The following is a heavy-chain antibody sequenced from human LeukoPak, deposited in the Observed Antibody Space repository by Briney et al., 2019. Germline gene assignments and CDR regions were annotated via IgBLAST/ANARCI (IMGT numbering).Heavy chain of an antibody. J-gene: IGHJ4*02. Sequence: ASVKVSCKASGYTFSSYGISWVRQAPGQGLEWMGWISAYNGNTNHAQKFQGRVTMTTDTSTTTAYMELRSLRSDDTAVYYCARDIYYYDSSGSYSFDYWGQGALVTVSS. CDR3: ARDIYYYDSSGSYSFDY. V-gene: IGHV1-18*01. CDR2: ISAYNGNT. CDR1: GYTFSSYG. D-gene: IGHD3-22*01.